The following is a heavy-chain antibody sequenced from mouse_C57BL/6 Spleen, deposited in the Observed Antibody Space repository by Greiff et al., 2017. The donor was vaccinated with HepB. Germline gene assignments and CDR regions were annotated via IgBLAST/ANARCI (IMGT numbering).Heavy chain of an antibody. V-gene: IGHV3-1*01. Sequence: EVKLLESGPGMVKPSQSLSLTCTVTGYSITSGYDWHWIRHFPGNKLEWMGYISYSGSTNYNPSLKSRISITHDTSKNHFFLKLNSVTTEDTATYYCARSRSSFAWFAYWGQGTLVTVSA. CDR2: ISYSGST. CDR1: GYSITSGYD. J-gene: IGHJ3*01. CDR3: ARSRSSFAWFAY. D-gene: IGHD1-1*01.